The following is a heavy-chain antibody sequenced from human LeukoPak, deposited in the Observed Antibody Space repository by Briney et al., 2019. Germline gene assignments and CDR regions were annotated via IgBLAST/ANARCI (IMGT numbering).Heavy chain of an antibody. CDR3: AKDSGLWFGELTRVPAEYCQH. CDR1: GFSFSSSA. D-gene: IGHD3-10*01. Sequence: GGSLRLSCAASGFSFSSSAMSWVRQAPGKGLEWVSAISGSGGSTSYADSVKGRFTISRDNSKNTLYLQMNSLRAEDTAVYYCAKDSGLWFGELTRVPAEYCQHWGQGTLVTVSS. V-gene: IGHV3-23*01. CDR2: ISGSGGST. J-gene: IGHJ1*01.